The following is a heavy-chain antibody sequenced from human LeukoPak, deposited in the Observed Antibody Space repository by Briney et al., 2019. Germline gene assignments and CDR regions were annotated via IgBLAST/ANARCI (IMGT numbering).Heavy chain of an antibody. Sequence: PGGSLRLSCAASGFTFSNAWMSWVRQAPGKGLEWVGRIKSKTDGGTTDYAAHVKGRFTISRDDSKNTLYLQMNSLKTEDTAVYYCTSDSNPHIVVVPAATDYWGQGTLVTVSS. CDR3: TSDSNPHIVVVPAATDY. CDR2: IKSKTDGGTT. CDR1: GFTFSNAW. J-gene: IGHJ4*02. D-gene: IGHD2-2*01. V-gene: IGHV3-15*01.